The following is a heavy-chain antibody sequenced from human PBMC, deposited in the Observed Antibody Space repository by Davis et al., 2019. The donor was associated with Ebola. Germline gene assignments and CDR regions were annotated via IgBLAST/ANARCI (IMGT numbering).Heavy chain of an antibody. Sequence: GESLKISCAASGFTVSSNYMSWVRQAPGKGLEWVSVIYSGGSTYYADSVKGRFTISRDNSKNTLYLQMNSLRAEDTAVYYCTAPGSGGVDYWGQGTLVTVSS. CDR1: GFTVSSNY. V-gene: IGHV3-53*01. D-gene: IGHD2-15*01. CDR2: IYSGGST. CDR3: TAPGSGGVDY. J-gene: IGHJ4*02.